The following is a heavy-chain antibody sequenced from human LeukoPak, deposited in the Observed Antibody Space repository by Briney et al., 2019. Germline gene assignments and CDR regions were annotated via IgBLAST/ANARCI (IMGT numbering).Heavy chain of an antibody. CDR1: GGSFSGYY. CDR3: ARVGNKASFDY. Sequence: PSETLSLTCAVYGGSFSGYYWSWIRQPPGKGLEWIGEINHSGSTNYNPSLKSRVTISVDTSKNQFSLKLCSVTAADTAVYYCARVGNKASFDYWGQGTLVTVSS. J-gene: IGHJ4*02. CDR2: INHSGST. V-gene: IGHV4-34*01. D-gene: IGHD1/OR15-1a*01.